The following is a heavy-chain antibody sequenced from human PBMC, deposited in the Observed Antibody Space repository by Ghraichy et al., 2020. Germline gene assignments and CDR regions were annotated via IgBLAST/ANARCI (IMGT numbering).Heavy chain of an antibody. Sequence: TLSLTCTVSGGSLSYYYWSWIRQPPGKGLEWIAYFYFTGTTNYNPSLKSRVAISLDTSKNLFSLNLSSVTAADTAIYYCARYDSGGYEGGLPDYWGQGILVTVSS. CDR1: GGSLSYYY. CDR3: ARYDSGGYEGGLPDY. D-gene: IGHD3-10*01. J-gene: IGHJ4*02. CDR2: FYFTGTT. V-gene: IGHV4-59*01.